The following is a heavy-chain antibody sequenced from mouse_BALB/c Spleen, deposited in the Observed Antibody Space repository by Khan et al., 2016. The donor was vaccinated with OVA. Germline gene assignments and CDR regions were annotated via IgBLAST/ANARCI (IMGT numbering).Heavy chain of an antibody. CDR1: GFTFSSYG. CDR2: INSNGGST. V-gene: IGHV5-6-3*01. J-gene: IGHJ2*01. CDR3: ARMARTIN. Sequence: EVKLVESGGGLVQPGGSLKLSCAASGFTFSSYGMSWVRQTPDKRLELVATINSNGGSTYYPDSVQGRFTISRDNAKNTLYLQMSSLKSEDTAMYYCARMARTINWGQGTTRRVSS.